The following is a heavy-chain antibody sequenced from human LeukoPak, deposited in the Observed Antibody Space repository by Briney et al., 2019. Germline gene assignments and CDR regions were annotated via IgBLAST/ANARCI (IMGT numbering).Heavy chain of an antibody. Sequence: PGGSLRLSCAASGFTFSSYEMNWVRQAPGKGLEWVSYISSSGSTIYYADPVKGRFTISRDNAKNSLYLQMNSLRAEDTAVYYCARLSGQRAFDYWGQGTLVTVSS. CDR3: ARLSGQRAFDY. V-gene: IGHV3-48*03. D-gene: IGHD6-25*01. CDR1: GFTFSSYE. CDR2: ISSSGSTI. J-gene: IGHJ4*02.